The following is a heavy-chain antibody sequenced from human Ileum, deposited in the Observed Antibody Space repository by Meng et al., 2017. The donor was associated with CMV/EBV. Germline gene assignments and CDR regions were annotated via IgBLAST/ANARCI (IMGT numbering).Heavy chain of an antibody. J-gene: IGHJ4*02. D-gene: IGHD3-22*01. CDR3: ARDFTVGGSYYSSLVY. Sequence: SLRLSCAASGFMFSNYGMHWVRQAPGKGLEWVALIWYDGTNKYYGDSVKGRFAISRDDTENTLYLQMNSLRADDTAVYYCARDFTVGGSYYSSLVYWGQGTPVTVSS. CDR2: IWYDGTNK. V-gene: IGHV3-33*01. CDR1: GFMFSNYG.